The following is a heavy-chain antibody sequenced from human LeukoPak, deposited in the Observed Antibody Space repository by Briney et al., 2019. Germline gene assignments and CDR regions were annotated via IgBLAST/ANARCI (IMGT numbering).Heavy chain of an antibody. V-gene: IGHV3-33*01. Sequence: GGSLRLSCAASGFTFHTYGMHWVRQAPGKGLEWVAIIWYDGSNTYHSDSVKGRFTISRDNSKNTLFLQMNSLTADDTAVYYCARDRGTSSSAGYFVDSWGQGTLVTVSS. CDR1: GFTFHTYG. D-gene: IGHD6-6*01. J-gene: IGHJ4*02. CDR3: ARDRGTSSSAGYFVDS. CDR2: IWYDGSNT.